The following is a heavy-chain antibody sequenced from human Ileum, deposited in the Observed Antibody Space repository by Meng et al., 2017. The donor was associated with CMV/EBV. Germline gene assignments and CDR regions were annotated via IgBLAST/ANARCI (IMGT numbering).Heavy chain of an antibody. CDR2: IYSGGST. Sequence: GESLKISCAASGFTVSSNYMSWVRQAPGKGLEWVSVIYSGGSTYYADSVKGRFTISRDNSKNTLYLQMNSLRVEDTAVYYCARGFGGSYLAYWVQGTLVTVSS. J-gene: IGHJ4*02. V-gene: IGHV3-53*01. CDR1: GFTVSSNY. D-gene: IGHD1-26*01. CDR3: ARGFGGSYLAY.